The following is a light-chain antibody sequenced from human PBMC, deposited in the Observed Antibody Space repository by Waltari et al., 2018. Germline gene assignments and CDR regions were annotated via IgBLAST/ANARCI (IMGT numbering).Light chain of an antibody. CDR1: SSDVGGSNF. CDR2: DVS. V-gene: IGLV2-14*03. J-gene: IGLJ2*01. CDR3: SSHTSSSTVV. Sequence: QSALTQPASVSGSPGQSITISCTGTSSDVGGSNFVPWYQHHPGKAPKLMIYDVSKRPSGVSNRFSGSKSGNTASLTISGLQAEDESDYYCSSHTSSSTVVFGGGTKLTVL.